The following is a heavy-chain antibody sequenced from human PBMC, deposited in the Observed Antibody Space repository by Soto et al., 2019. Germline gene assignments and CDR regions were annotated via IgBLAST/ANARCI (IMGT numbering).Heavy chain of an antibody. D-gene: IGHD2-8*01. CDR1: GGSFSGYY. V-gene: IGHV4-34*01. CDR2: INHSGST. CDR3: ARFILYGAPSVGMDV. J-gene: IGHJ6*02. Sequence: QVQLQQWGAGLLKPSETLSLTCAVYGGSFSGYYWSWIRQPPGKGLEWIGEINHSGSTNYNPSLKGRVTLSVDTSKCQVSLKLSSVTAADTAVYYCARFILYGAPSVGMDVWGQGTTVTVSS.